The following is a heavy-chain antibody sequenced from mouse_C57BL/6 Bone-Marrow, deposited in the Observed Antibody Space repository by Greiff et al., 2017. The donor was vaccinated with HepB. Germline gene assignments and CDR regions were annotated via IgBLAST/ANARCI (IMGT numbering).Heavy chain of an antibody. CDR1: GFSLTSYG. CDR3: ASNSSGYALAY. Sequence: QVQLKQSGPGLVQPSQSLSITCTVSGFSLTSYGVHWVRQSPGKGLEWLGVIWSGGSTDYNAAFISRLSISKDNSKSQVFFKMNSLQADDTAIYYCASNSSGYALAYWGQGTLVTVSA. CDR2: IWSGGST. D-gene: IGHD3-2*02. J-gene: IGHJ3*01. V-gene: IGHV2-2*01.